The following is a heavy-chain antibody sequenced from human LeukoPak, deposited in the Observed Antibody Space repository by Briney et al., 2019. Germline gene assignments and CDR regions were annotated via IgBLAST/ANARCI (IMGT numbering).Heavy chain of an antibody. V-gene: IGHV1-69*04. CDR3: ARDREVPVSVNWGATKAGLDY. CDR2: IIPILGIA. Sequence: SVKVSCKASGGTFSIYTISWVRQAPGQGLEWMGRIIPILGIANYAQKFQGRVTITADKSTSTAYMELSSLRSEDTAVYYCARDREVPVSVNWGATKAGLDYWGQGTLVTVSS. D-gene: IGHD1-26*01. J-gene: IGHJ4*02. CDR1: GGTFSIYT.